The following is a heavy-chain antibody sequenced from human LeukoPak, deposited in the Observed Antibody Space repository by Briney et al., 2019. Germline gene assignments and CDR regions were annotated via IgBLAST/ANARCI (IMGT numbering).Heavy chain of an antibody. D-gene: IGHD3/OR15-3a*01. J-gene: IGHJ4*02. CDR1: GFTFSRYV. Sequence: GGCLRLSCAASGFTFSRYVMTWVRRAPGKGLGWVSTIGDSGDKSYYPDSVKGRFTISRDLSKDTLFLEMHNLRAEDTAVYYCAKGRALWTYDFDSWGQGTLVTVSS. V-gene: IGHV3-23*01. CDR3: AKGRALWTYDFDS. CDR2: IGDSGDKS.